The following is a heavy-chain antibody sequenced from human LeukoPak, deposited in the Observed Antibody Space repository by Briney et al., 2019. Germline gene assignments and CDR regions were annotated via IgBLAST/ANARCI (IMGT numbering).Heavy chain of an antibody. CDR3: ARDRQQLVLYYYYYYMDV. Sequence: ASVKVSCKASGYTFTSYGISWVRQAPGQGLEWMGWISAYNGNTNYAQKLQGRVTMTTDTSTSTAYMELRSLRSDDTAVYYCARDRQQLVLYYYYYYMDVWGKGTTVTVSS. V-gene: IGHV1-18*01. CDR1: GYTFTSYG. D-gene: IGHD6-13*01. J-gene: IGHJ6*03. CDR2: ISAYNGNT.